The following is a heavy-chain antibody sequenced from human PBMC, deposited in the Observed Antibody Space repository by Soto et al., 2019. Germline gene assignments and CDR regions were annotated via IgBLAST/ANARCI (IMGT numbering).Heavy chain of an antibody. Sequence: GGSLRLSCAASGFTFSSYAMHWVRQAPGKGLEWVAVISYDGSNKYYADSVKGRFTISRDNSKNTLYLQMNSLRAEDTAVYYCARALSSSWYAYLNTFDYWGQGTLVTVSS. CDR3: ARALSSSWYAYLNTFDY. CDR1: GFTFSSYA. D-gene: IGHD6-13*01. CDR2: ISYDGSNK. J-gene: IGHJ4*02. V-gene: IGHV3-30-3*01.